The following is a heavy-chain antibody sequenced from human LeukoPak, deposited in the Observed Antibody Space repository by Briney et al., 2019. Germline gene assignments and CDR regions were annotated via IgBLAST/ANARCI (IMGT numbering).Heavy chain of an antibody. J-gene: IGHJ5*02. CDR1: GYTFTSYG. V-gene: IGHV1-18*01. CDR3: ARDTRYSSAWYDN. Sequence: GASVKVSCKASGYTFTSYGISWVRQAPGQGLEWMGWITDYNRNTYCAQKFQGRVTMTIDTSTSTAYTELRSLRSDDTAVYYCARDTRYSSAWYDNWGQGTLVTVSS. CDR2: ITDYNRNT. D-gene: IGHD2-15*01.